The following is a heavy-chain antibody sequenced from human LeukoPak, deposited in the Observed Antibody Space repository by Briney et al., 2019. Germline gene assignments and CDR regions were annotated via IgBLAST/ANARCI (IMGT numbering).Heavy chain of an antibody. J-gene: IGHJ6*03. Sequence: GSSVNISRKASGYIFANYYIHLVRPAPAQGLEWMGLINPSGGSTNYAQKSQGRVTMTRDTSTSTVYMELSSLRSEDTAVYYCARGPRITLVRGGQWYHYMDVWGKGTTVTVSS. D-gene: IGHD3-10*01. CDR1: GYIFANYY. CDR3: ARGPRITLVRGGQWYHYMDV. CDR2: INPSGGST. V-gene: IGHV1-46*01.